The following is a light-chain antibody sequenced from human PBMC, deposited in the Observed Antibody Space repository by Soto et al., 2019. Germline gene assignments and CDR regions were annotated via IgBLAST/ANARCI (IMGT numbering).Light chain of an antibody. CDR3: QKYNSAPRLT. V-gene: IGKV1-27*01. Sequence: DIQMTQSPSSLSASVGDRVTITCRASQGISNYLAWYQQKPGKVPKLLIYAASTLQAGVPSRFSGSGSGTDFTLTISSLQPEDVATYYCQKYNSAPRLTFGGGTKVEIK. CDR1: QGISNY. J-gene: IGKJ4*01. CDR2: AAS.